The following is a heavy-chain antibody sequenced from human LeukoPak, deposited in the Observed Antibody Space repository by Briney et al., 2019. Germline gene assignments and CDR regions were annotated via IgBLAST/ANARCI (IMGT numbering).Heavy chain of an antibody. J-gene: IGHJ3*02. D-gene: IGHD3-22*01. CDR1: GGSISSYY. Sequence: PSETLSLTCTVSGGSISSYYWSWIRQPPGKGLEWIGYIYYSGSTNYNPSLKSRVTISVDTSKNQFSLKLSSVTAADTAVYYCAGGSGGYLEHAFDMWGQGTMVTVSS. CDR3: AGGSGGYLEHAFDM. V-gene: IGHV4-59*08. CDR2: IYYSGST.